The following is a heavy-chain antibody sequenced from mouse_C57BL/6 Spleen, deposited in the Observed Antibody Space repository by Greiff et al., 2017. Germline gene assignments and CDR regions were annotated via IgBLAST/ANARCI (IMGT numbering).Heavy chain of an antibody. Sequence: EVMLQQSGPELVKPGASVKISCKASGYTFTDSYMNWVKQSHGKSLEWIGDIYPNNGGTSYNQKFKGKATLTVDKYSSTAYMELRSLTSEDSAVYYCARDYYGNSYPFAYWGQGTLVTVSA. CDR1: GYTFTDSY. D-gene: IGHD1-1*01. V-gene: IGHV1-26*01. J-gene: IGHJ3*01. CDR2: IYPNNGGT. CDR3: ARDYYGNSYPFAY.